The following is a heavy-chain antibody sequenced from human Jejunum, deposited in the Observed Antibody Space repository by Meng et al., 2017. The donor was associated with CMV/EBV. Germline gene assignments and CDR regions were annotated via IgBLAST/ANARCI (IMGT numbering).Heavy chain of an antibody. Sequence: NYMSWVRQAPGKGLEWVSVIDSGGSTYYADSVKGRFTISRDNSKNTLYVQMNSLRAEDTAVYYCVKDLTYCGGDCYLTPGGYFDYWGQGTRGTVSS. CDR1: NY. CDR2: IDSGGST. V-gene: IGHV3-53*01. CDR3: VKDLTYCGGDCYLTPGGYFDY. D-gene: IGHD2-21*01. J-gene: IGHJ4*02.